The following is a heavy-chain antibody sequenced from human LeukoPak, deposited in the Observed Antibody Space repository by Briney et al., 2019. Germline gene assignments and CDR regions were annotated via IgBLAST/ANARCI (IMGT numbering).Heavy chain of an antibody. CDR2: INPNGGGT. CDR3: ARVSSSGDYYDN. V-gene: IGHV1-2*02. CDR1: GYTFTGYY. Sequence: APVKVSCKASGYTFTGYYMHWVRQAPGLGLEWMGWINPNGGGTNYAQKFQGRVTMTTDTSISTAYMELGGLRYDDTAVYYCARVSSSGDYYDNWGQGTHVTVSS. J-gene: IGHJ4*02. D-gene: IGHD3-10*01.